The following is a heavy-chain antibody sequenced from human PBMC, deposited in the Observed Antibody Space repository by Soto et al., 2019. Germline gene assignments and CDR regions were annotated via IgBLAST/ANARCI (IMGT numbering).Heavy chain of an antibody. CDR3: ARRLAPEGEYCSSTSCYIDYYYGMDV. Sequence: QVQLQESGPGLVKPSETLSLTCTVSGGSVSSGSYYWSWIRQPPGKGLEWIGYIYYSGSTNYNPSLKSRVTISVDTCKNQFSLKLSSVTASDTAVYYCARRLAPEGEYCSSTSCYIDYYYGMDVWGQGTTVTVSS. V-gene: IGHV4-61*01. J-gene: IGHJ6*02. CDR1: GGSVSSGSYY. D-gene: IGHD2-2*01. CDR2: IYYSGST.